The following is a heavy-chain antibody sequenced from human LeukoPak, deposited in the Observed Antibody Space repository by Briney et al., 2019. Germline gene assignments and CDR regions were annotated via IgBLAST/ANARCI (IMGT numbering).Heavy chain of an antibody. V-gene: IGHV4-4*07. J-gene: IGHJ3*02. Sequence: SETLSLTCTVSGASINSYYWSWIRQPAGKGLEWIGRIYITGSTNYNPSLKSRVTMSVDTSNNQFSLKLSSVTAADTAVYYCARITDRTIFGEIMHGFDIWGQGTPVTVSS. CDR2: IYITGST. CDR3: ARITDRTIFGEIMHGFDI. CDR1: GASINSYY. D-gene: IGHD3-3*01.